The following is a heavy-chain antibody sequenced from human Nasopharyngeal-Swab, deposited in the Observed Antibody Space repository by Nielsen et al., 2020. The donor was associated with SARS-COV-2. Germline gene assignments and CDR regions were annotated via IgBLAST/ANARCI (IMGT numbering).Heavy chain of an antibody. Sequence: GESLKISCAASGFTFSSYAMSWVRQGPGKGLEWVSVVYGDGRDTFYADSVKGRFIISRDLSNNPLYLHMNSLRADDTAVYYCARAILLMAGDWYLDLWGRGTLVTVSS. CDR1: GFTFSSYA. CDR2: VYGDGRDT. J-gene: IGHJ2*01. D-gene: IGHD2-8*01. V-gene: IGHV3-23*03. CDR3: ARAILLMAGDWYLDL.